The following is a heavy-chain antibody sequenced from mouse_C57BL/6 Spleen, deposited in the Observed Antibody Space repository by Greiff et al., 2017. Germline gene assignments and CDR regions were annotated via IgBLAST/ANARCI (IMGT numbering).Heavy chain of an antibody. Sequence: VQLKQSGAELVRPGSSVKMSCKTSGYTFTSYGIHWVKQRPGQGLEWIGYIYLGNGYTEYNEKFKGKATLTSDTSSSTAYMQLSSLTSEDSAIYFCARGGDGYPFDYWGQGTTLTVSS. CDR1: GYTFTSYG. CDR2: IYLGNGYT. D-gene: IGHD2-3*01. J-gene: IGHJ2*01. CDR3: ARGGDGYPFDY. V-gene: IGHV1-58*01.